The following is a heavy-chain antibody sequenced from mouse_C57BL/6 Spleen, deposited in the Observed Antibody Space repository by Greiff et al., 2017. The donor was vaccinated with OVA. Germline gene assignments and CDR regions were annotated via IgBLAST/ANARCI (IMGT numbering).Heavy chain of an antibody. J-gene: IGHJ2*01. D-gene: IGHD2-4*01. CDR2: INPNNGGT. Sequence: EVQLQQSGPELVKPGASVKMSCKASGYTFTDYNMHWVKQSHGKSLEWIGYINPNNGGTSYNQKFKGKATLTVNKSSSTAYMELRSLTSEDSAVYYCARSKIIYYDYDVDFDYWGQGTTLTVSS. V-gene: IGHV1-22*01. CDR3: ARSKIIYYDYDVDFDY. CDR1: GYTFTDYN.